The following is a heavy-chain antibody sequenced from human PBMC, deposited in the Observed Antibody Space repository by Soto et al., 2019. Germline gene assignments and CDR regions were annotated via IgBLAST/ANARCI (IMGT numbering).Heavy chain of an antibody. D-gene: IGHD3-16*01. V-gene: IGHV2-5*02. CDR1: GFSLTTPGVG. CDR3: AHSRNLITEDAQVGDFDY. J-gene: IGHJ4*02. Sequence: QITLKESGPTLVKPTQTLTLTCSFSGFSLTTPGVGVGWVRQSPGGALEWLALIYWDDDERYRPFLKTGITITKDPSNNEVVLMMTHVAPVDTATYYCAHSRNLITEDAQVGDFDYWGQGTLVTVSS. CDR2: IYWDDDE.